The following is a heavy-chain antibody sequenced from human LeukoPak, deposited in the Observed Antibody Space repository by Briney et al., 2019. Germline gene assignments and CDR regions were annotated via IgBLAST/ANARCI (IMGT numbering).Heavy chain of an antibody. J-gene: IGHJ5*02. CDR2: IIPIFGTA. V-gene: IGHV1-69*06. D-gene: IGHD6-19*01. CDR1: GYTFTSYG. Sequence: SVKVSCKASGYTFTSYGISWVRQAPEQGLEWMGGIIPIFGTANYAQKFQGRVTITADKSTSTAYMELSSLRSEDTAVYYCARDVAVETGWFDPWGQGTLVTVSS. CDR3: ARDVAVETGWFDP.